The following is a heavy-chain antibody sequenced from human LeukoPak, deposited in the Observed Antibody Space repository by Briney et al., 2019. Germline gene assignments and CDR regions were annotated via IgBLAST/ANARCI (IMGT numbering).Heavy chain of an antibody. CDR2: ISSSSSYV. D-gene: IGHD6-19*01. Sequence: GGSLRLSCAASGFTFSSYAMSWVRQAPGKGLEWVSSISSSSSYVYYADSVKGRFTISRDNAKNSLYLQMNSLRAEDTAVYYCARYQSIAVGEDYWGQGTLVTVSS. J-gene: IGHJ4*02. V-gene: IGHV3-21*01. CDR1: GFTFSSYA. CDR3: ARYQSIAVGEDY.